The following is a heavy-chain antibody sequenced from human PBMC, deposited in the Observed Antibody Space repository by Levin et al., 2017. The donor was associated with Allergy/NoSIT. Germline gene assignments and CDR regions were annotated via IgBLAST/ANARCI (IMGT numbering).Heavy chain of an antibody. CDR2: IYYSGST. Sequence: SETLSLTCTVSGGSISSGGYYWSWIRQHPGKGLEWIGYIYYSGSTYYNPSLKSRVTISVDTSKNQFSLKLSSVTAADTAVYYCASARIIVVVPAAILGFDPWGQGTLVTVSS. CDR3: ASARIIVVVPAAILGFDP. D-gene: IGHD2-2*02. CDR1: GGSISSGGYY. J-gene: IGHJ5*02. V-gene: IGHV4-31*03.